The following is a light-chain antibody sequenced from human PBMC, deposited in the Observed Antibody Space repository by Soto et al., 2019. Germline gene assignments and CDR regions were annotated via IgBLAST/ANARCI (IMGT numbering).Light chain of an antibody. CDR3: QQRYDWPLT. Sequence: EIVLTQSPATLSLSPGEGATLSCRASQSVDSSLAWYQQKPGQAPRLLLYDVSDRATGIPARFSGSGSGTDLTLTISSLEPEDFVVYYCQQRYDWPLTFGGGTKVE. J-gene: IGKJ4*01. CDR2: DVS. CDR1: QSVDSS. V-gene: IGKV3-11*01.